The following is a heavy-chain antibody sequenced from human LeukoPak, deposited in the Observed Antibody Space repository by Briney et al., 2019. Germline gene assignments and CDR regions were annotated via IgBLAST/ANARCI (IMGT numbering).Heavy chain of an antibody. J-gene: IGHJ5*02. D-gene: IGHD6-6*01. Sequence: GASVKVSCKASGYTFTSYVISWGGQPPGQGLEWMGWISAYNGNTNYAQKLQGRVTMTTDTSTSTAYMELRSLRSDDTAVYYCAREDSSSSKYNWFDPWGQGTLVTVSS. CDR3: AREDSSSSKYNWFDP. CDR1: GYTFTSYV. CDR2: ISAYNGNT. V-gene: IGHV1-18*01.